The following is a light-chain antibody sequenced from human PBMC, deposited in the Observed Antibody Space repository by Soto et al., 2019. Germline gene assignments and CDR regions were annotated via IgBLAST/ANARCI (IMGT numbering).Light chain of an antibody. V-gene: IGKV1-5*01. CDR2: DAS. J-gene: IGKJ5*01. Sequence: DIQMTQSPSTLSASVGDRVTITCRASQSISSWLAWYQQKPGKAPKLLIYDASTLKSGVPSRFSGSGSGTEFTLPISTLQPPDFATYYYQQYDSYRIPFGEGTRLEIK. CDR3: QQYDSYRIP. CDR1: QSISSW.